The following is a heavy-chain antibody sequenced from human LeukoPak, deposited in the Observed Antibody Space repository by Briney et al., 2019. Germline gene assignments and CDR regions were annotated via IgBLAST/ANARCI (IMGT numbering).Heavy chain of an antibody. V-gene: IGHV3-30*03. J-gene: IGHJ4*02. Sequence: PGRSLRLSCAASGFTFSSYGMHWVRQAPGKGLEWVAVISYDGSNKYYADSVKGRFTISRDNSKNTLYLQMNSLRAEDTAVYYRATGYDILTGYYYDYWGQGTLVTVSS. CDR1: GFTFSSYG. CDR2: ISYDGSNK. CDR3: ATGYDILTGYYYDY. D-gene: IGHD3-9*01.